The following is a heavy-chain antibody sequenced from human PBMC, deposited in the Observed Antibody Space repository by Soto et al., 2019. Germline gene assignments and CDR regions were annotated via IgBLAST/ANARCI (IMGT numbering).Heavy chain of an antibody. CDR2: IYYSGST. Sequence: PSETLSLTCTVSGGSISSSSYYWGWIRQPPGKGLEWIGSIYYSGSTYYNPSLKSRVTISVDTSKNQFSLKLSSVTAADTAVYYCARREGGFSLDYWGQGTLVTVSS. V-gene: IGHV4-39*01. CDR1: GGSISSSSYY. J-gene: IGHJ4*02. CDR3: ARREGGFSLDY. D-gene: IGHD2-15*01.